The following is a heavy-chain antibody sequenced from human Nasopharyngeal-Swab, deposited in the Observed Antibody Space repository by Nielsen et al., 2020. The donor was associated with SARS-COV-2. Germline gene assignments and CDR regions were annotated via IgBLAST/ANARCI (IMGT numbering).Heavy chain of an antibody. CDR1: RYTFTRYY. Sequence: ASVPVSCQASRYTFTRYYLHWVRQPPAQGLEWMGIINPTDGSTSYAQKFEGRVTMTRVTSTSTVYMELNSLRSEDTAVYYCARVLPLRITGTSGMDVWGQGTTVTVSS. CDR2: INPTDGST. V-gene: IGHV1-46*01. CDR3: ARVLPLRITGTSGMDV. D-gene: IGHD1-7*01. J-gene: IGHJ6*02.